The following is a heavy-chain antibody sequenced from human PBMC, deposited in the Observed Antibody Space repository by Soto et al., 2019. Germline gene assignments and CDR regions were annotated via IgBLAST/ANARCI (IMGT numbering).Heavy chain of an antibody. J-gene: IGHJ5*02. CDR3: ARVPDR. D-gene: IGHD2-2*01. CDR2: IYHSGST. CDR1: GGAISSGGYS. V-gene: IGHV4-30-2*01. Sequence: TLSLTCAVSGGAISSGGYSWSWIRQPPGKGLEWIGYIYHSGSTYYNPSLKSRVTISVDRSKNQFSLKLSSVTAADTAVYYCARVPDRWGQGTLVTVSS.